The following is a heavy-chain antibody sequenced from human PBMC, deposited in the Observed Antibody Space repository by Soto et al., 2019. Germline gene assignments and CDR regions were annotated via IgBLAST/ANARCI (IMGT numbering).Heavy chain of an antibody. V-gene: IGHV4-39*01. CDR1: GGSISSSSYY. D-gene: IGHD6-19*01. CDR2: IYYSGST. Sequence: SETLSLTCTVFGGSISSSSYYWGWIRQPPGKGLEWIGSIYYSGSTYYNPSLKSRVTISVDTSKNQFSLKLSSVTAADTAVYYCARRASLAGPPYYFDYWGQGTLVTVSS. J-gene: IGHJ4*02. CDR3: ARRASLAGPPYYFDY.